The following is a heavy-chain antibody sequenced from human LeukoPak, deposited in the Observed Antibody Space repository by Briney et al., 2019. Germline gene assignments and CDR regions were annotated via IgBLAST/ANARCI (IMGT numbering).Heavy chain of an antibody. J-gene: IGHJ3*02. V-gene: IGHV5-51*01. D-gene: IGHD3-16*01. CDR1: GYKLTNNW. Sequence: GESLKISCKISGYKLTNNWIGWVRQMPGKGLEWMGIIYPGDSDTKYGPSFQGQVIISADKSISTAYLQWSSLKASDTAMYFCARPGYNDYVGAFDIWGQGTMVTVSS. CDR2: IYPGDSDT. CDR3: ARPGYNDYVGAFDI.